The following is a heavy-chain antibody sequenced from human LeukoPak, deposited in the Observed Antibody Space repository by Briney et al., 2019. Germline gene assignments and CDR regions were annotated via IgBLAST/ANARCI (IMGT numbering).Heavy chain of an antibody. Sequence: PGGSLRLSCAASGFTISNHWMSWVRQPPGKGLEWVAKIKEDGSERYYVDSVKGRFTISRDDANYSVYLQLNTLRVEDTAVYHCVRGSGFLLDYWGGGTLVTVSS. J-gene: IGHJ4*02. CDR2: IKEDGSER. V-gene: IGHV3-7*01. D-gene: IGHD6-19*01. CDR1: GFTISNHW. CDR3: VRGSGFLLDY.